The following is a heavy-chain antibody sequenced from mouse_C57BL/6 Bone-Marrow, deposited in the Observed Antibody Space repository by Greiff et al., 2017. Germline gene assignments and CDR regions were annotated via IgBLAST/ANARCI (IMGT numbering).Heavy chain of an antibody. Sequence: QVQLQQPGAELVMPGASVKLSCKASGYTFTSYWMHWVKQRPGQGLEWIGEIDPSDSYTNYNQKFKGKSTLTVDKSSSTAYMQLSSLTSEGSAVYYCAGGWFAYWGQGTLVTVSA. J-gene: IGHJ3*01. CDR3: AGGWFAY. CDR2: IDPSDSYT. CDR1: GYTFTSYW. V-gene: IGHV1-69*01.